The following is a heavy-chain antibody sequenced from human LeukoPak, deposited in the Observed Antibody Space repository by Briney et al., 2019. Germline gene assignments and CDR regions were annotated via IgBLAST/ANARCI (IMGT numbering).Heavy chain of an antibody. CDR3: ARVPRAMWNNWFDP. CDR2: VYYSGST. D-gene: IGHD5-18*01. Sequence: SETLSLTCNVSGGPINNYYWGWLRQSPGKGLEWIASVYYSGSTNYNPSLKSRVTISVDTSKNQFSLKLSSVTAADTAVYYCARVPRAMWNNWFDPWGQGTLVTVSS. CDR1: GGPINNYY. J-gene: IGHJ5*02. V-gene: IGHV4-59*01.